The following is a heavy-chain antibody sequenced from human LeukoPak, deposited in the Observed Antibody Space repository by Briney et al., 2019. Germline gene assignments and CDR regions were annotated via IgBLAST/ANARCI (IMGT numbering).Heavy chain of an antibody. CDR2: INLEGTEK. Sequence: GGSLRLSCEASGFTFSRYWMNWVRQAPGKGLEWVANINLEGTEKYYLNSVEGRFTISRDNAKTSLYLQMISLRAEDTAVYYCARHLSGVTGYTYGRGIDYWGQGTLVTVSS. CDR3: ARHLSGVTGYTYGRGIDY. J-gene: IGHJ4*02. V-gene: IGHV3-7*01. CDR1: GFTFSRYW. D-gene: IGHD5-18*01.